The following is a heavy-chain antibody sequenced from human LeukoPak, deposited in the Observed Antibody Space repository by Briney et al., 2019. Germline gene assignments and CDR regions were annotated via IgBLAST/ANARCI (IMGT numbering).Heavy chain of an antibody. Sequence: GGSLRLSCAASGFTFSTYAMSWVRQAPGKGLEWVSAISGSGVTTYYADSVKGRFTISRDNSKNTVYLQMNSLRAEDTAVYYCALIRGTKYFQYWGQGTLVTVSS. CDR3: ALIRGTKYFQY. V-gene: IGHV3-23*01. J-gene: IGHJ1*01. CDR2: ISGSGVTT. CDR1: GFTFSTYA.